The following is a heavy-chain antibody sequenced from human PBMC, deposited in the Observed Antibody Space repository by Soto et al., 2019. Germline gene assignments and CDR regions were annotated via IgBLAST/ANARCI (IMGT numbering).Heavy chain of an antibody. CDR3: ARLPHSDVGATTEVDY. D-gene: IGHD1-26*01. CDR1: GFTFSIHW. J-gene: IGHJ4*02. CDR2: INGDGTSI. V-gene: IGHV3-74*01. Sequence: GGSLRLSCAASGFTFSIHWMHWVRQVPGKGPVWVSRINGDGTSIGYADSVKGRFTISRDNAKNTLYLQMNSLRAEDTALYYCARLPHSDVGATTEVDYWGQGTLVTVSS.